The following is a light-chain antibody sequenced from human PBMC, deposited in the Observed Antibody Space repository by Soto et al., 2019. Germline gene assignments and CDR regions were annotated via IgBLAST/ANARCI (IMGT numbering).Light chain of an antibody. V-gene: IGKV3-11*01. CDR2: GAS. CDR3: QQRSDWPIT. J-gene: IGKJ5*01. Sequence: DIVLTQSPATLSLSPGERATLSCRASQSVRSFLAWYQQKPGQAPRLLIYGASTRATGIPARFSGSGSGTDFTLTISSLEPEDFAVYYCQQRSDWPITFGQGTRLEI. CDR1: QSVRSF.